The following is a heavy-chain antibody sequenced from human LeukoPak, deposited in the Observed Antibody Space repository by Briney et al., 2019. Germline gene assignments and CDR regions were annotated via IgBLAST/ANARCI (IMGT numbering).Heavy chain of an antibody. CDR2: INTNTGNP. CDR1: GYTFTSYA. V-gene: IGHV7-4-1*02. J-gene: IGHJ3*02. CDR3: ARSLWFGELSEMEPDAFDI. Sequence: ASVKVSCKASGYTFTSYAMNWVRQAPGQGLEWMGWINTNTGNPTYAQGFTGRFVFSLDTSVSTAYLQISSLKAEDTAVYYCARSLWFGELSEMEPDAFDIWGQGTMVTVSS. D-gene: IGHD3-10*01.